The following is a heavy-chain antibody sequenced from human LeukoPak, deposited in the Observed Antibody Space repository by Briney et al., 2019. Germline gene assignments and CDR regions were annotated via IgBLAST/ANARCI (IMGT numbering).Heavy chain of an antibody. CDR3: ARGDILTGYYGNWYFDL. CDR2: IYYSGST. Sequence: SETLSLTCTVSGGSISSGDYYWSWIRQPPGKGLEWIGYIYYSGSTYYNPSLKSRVTISVDTSKNQFSLKLSSVTAADTAVYYCARGDILTGYYGNWYFDLWGRGTLVTVSS. D-gene: IGHD3-9*01. V-gene: IGHV4-30-4*01. CDR1: GGSISSGDYY. J-gene: IGHJ2*01.